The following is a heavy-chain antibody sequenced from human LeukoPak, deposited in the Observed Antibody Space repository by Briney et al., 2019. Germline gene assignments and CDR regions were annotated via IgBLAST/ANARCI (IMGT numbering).Heavy chain of an antibody. CDR1: GGSFSGYY. V-gene: IGHV4-34*01. Sequence: SETLSLTCAVYGGSFSGYYWSWIRQPPGKGLEWIGEINRSGSTNYNPSLKSRVTISVDTSKNQFSLKLSSVTAADTAVYYCASPSAAGRLYGVDVWGKGTTVTVSS. D-gene: IGHD6-13*01. CDR2: INRSGST. J-gene: IGHJ6*04. CDR3: ASPSAAGRLYGVDV.